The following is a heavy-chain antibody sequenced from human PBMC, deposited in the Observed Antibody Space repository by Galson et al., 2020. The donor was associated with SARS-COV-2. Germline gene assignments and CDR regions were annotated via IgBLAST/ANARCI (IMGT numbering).Heavy chain of an antibody. CDR1: GYIFTDYC. CDR2: INPATGDV. V-gene: IGHV1-2*02. Sequence: ASVTVSCKASGYIFTDYCISWVRQAPGRGLEWVGWINPATGDVQYAPKFQGRVTLTTDTSIGTSYMELSMLRSDDTALYYCARDVYDPYLGRPNWFFDLWGRAIPVSVSS. J-gene: IGHJ2*01. CDR3: ARDVYDPYLGRPNWFFDL. D-gene: IGHD3-16*01.